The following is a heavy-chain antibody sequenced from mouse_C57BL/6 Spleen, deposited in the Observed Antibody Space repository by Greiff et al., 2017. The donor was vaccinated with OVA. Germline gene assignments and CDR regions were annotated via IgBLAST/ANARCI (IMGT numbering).Heavy chain of an antibody. D-gene: IGHD1-1*01. V-gene: IGHV1-59*01. Sequence: QVQLQQPGAELVRPGTSVKLSCKASGYTFTGYWMHWVKQRPGQGLEWIGVIDPSDSYTNYNQKFKGKATLTVDTSSSTAYMQLSSLTSEDSAVYYCARRGYYGSSYGYFDVWGTGTTVTVSS. CDR3: ARRGYYGSSYGYFDV. CDR2: IDPSDSYT. J-gene: IGHJ1*03. CDR1: GYTFTGYW.